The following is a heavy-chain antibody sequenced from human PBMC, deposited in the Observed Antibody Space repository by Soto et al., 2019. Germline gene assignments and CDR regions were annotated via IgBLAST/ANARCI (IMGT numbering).Heavy chain of an antibody. Sequence: QVQLQHWGAGLLKPSETLSLTCAVYGGSFSGYYWSWIRQPPGKGLEWIGEINHSGSTNYNPSLKSRVTISVDTSKNQFSLKLSSVTAADTALYYCARGAQRWLQLRGNDAFDIWGQGTMVTVSS. CDR2: INHSGST. CDR3: ARGAQRWLQLRGNDAFDI. CDR1: GGSFSGYY. D-gene: IGHD5-12*01. J-gene: IGHJ3*02. V-gene: IGHV4-34*01.